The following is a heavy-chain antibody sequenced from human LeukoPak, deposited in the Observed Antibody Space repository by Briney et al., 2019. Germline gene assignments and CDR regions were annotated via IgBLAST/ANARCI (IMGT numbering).Heavy chain of an antibody. J-gene: IGHJ4*02. D-gene: IGHD3-3*01. CDR1: GFTFSSYG. CDR2: IWYDGSNK. Sequence: GGSLRLSCAASGFTFSSYGMHWVRQAPGKGLEWVAVIWYDGSNKYYADSVKGRFTISRDNSKNTLYLQMNSLRAEDTAVYYCARTFLRPYGAIDYWGQGTLVTVSS. CDR3: ARTFLRPYGAIDY. V-gene: IGHV3-33*01.